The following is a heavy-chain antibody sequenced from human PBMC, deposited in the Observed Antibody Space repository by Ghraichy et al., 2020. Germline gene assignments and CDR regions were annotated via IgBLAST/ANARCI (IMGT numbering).Heavy chain of an antibody. CDR3: AKVIYGSGSYYNEDLFDY. CDR1: GFTFSSYA. J-gene: IGHJ4*02. V-gene: IGHV3-23*01. D-gene: IGHD3-10*01. CDR2: ISGSGSST. Sequence: GGSLRLSCAASGFTFSSYAMSWVRQAPGKGLEWVSAISGSGSSTYYADSVKGRFTISRDNSKNTLYLQMNSLRAEDTAVYYCAKVIYGSGSYYNEDLFDYWGQGTLVTVSS.